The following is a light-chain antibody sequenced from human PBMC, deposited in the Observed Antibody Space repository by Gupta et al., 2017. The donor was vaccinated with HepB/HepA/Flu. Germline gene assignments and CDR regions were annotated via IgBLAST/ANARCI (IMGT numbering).Light chain of an antibody. V-gene: IGLV3-25*03. CDR1: ALPKQY. CDR3: QSADSSGTWV. Sequence: SYELTQPPSVSVSPGQTARITCSGDALPKQYAYWYQQKPGQAPVLVIYKDSGRPSGIPERFSGSSSGTTVTLTISGGKAEDEADYYCQSADSSGTWVFGGGTKLTVL. CDR2: KDS. J-gene: IGLJ3*02.